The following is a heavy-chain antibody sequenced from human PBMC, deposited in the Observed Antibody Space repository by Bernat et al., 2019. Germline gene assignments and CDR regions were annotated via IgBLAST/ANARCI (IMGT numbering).Heavy chain of an antibody. CDR1: GFTFSDYS. CDR2: VSYDGRNK. V-gene: IGHV3-30*04. D-gene: IGHD6-25*01. J-gene: IGHJ6*01. Sequence: VRLVEAGRGEVQPGWTLGRSCVASGFTFSDYSLHWVRQAPGKGLEWVAVVSYDGRNKYYADSVQARFIISRDDSENTLYLQMDSLKSEDTAVYYCVRDGAALYYYHGMDV. CDR3: VRDGAALYYYHGMDV.